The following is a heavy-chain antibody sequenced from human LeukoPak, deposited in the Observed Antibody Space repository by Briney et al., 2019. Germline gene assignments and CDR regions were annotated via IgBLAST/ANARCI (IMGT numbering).Heavy chain of an antibody. Sequence: SETLSLTCTVSGGSISGNYYWSWIRQPAGKGLEWIGRIYARGNTNYNPSLKSRVTISVDTSKNQFSLKLSSVTAADTAVYFCARDSHAYLDAFDIWGQGTMVTVSS. V-gene: IGHV4-61*02. D-gene: IGHD2-2*01. J-gene: IGHJ3*02. CDR1: GGSISGNYY. CDR3: ARDSHAYLDAFDI. CDR2: IYARGNT.